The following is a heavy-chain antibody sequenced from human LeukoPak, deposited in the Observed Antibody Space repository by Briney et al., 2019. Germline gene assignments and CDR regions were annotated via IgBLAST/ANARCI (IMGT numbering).Heavy chain of an antibody. J-gene: IGHJ4*02. Sequence: ASVKVSCKASGYTFTGYYMHWVRQAPGQGLEWMGWINPNSGGTNYAQKFQCRVTMTRDTSISTAYMELSRLRSDDTAVYYCARVVMEVVPAAMFDYWGQGTLVTVSS. CDR3: ARVVMEVVPAAMFDY. CDR2: INPNSGGT. CDR1: GYTFTGYY. V-gene: IGHV1-2*02. D-gene: IGHD2-2*01.